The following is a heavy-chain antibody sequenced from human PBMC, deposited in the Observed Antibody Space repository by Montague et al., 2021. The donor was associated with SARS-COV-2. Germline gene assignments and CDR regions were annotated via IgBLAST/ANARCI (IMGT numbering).Heavy chain of an antibody. CDR1: GFTFSSYE. CDR2: ISSSVSTI. V-gene: IGHV3-48*03. J-gene: IGHJ6*03. CDR3: ARGLSIAVAGTLFPDYYYYMDA. Sequence: SLRLSCAASGFTFSSYEMNWVRQAPGKGLEWVSYISSSVSTIYXXXSXXXRFXISRDNAKNSLYLQMNSLRAEDTAVYYCARGLSIAVAGTLFPDYYYYMDAWGKGTTVTVSS. D-gene: IGHD6-19*01.